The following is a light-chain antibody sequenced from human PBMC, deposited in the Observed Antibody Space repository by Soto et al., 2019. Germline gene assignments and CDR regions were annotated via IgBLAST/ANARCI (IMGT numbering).Light chain of an antibody. CDR1: SSDVGGYKY. J-gene: IGLJ1*01. CDR2: AVS. CDR3: SSYPGSNNYV. V-gene: IGLV2-8*01. Sequence: QSVLTQPPSASGSPGQSVTISCTGTSSDVGGYKYVSWYQQYPGKAPKLMIYAVSERPSGVPDRFSGSKSGNTASLTVSGLQAEDEADYYCSSYPGSNNYVLGTGTK.